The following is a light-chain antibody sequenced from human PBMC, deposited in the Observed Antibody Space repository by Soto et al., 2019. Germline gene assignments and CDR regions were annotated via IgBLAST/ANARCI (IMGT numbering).Light chain of an antibody. V-gene: IGKV3D-15*01. CDR1: QSVSSH. CDR2: GAS. Sequence: EIVLTQSPGTLSLSPGERATLSCRASQSVSSHLAWYQQRPGQAPTLLIYGASTRDGGVPPRFSGSGSGTEFSLTITSLQSEDFAIYYCQQYHDWPPLSFGGGTKVDIK. J-gene: IGKJ4*01. CDR3: QQYHDWPPLS.